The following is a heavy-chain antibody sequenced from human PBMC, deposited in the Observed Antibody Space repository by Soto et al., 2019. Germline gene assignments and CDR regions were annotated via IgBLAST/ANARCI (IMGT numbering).Heavy chain of an antibody. D-gene: IGHD3-9*01. Sequence: PSETLSLTCTVSGGSISSGDYYWSWIRQPPGKGLEWIGYIYYSGSTYYNPSLKSRVTISVDTSKNQFSLKLSSVTAADTAVYCCARDLPDMGALDYWGQGTLVTVSS. CDR2: IYYSGST. CDR3: ARDLPDMGALDY. V-gene: IGHV4-30-4*01. J-gene: IGHJ4*02. CDR1: GGSISSGDYY.